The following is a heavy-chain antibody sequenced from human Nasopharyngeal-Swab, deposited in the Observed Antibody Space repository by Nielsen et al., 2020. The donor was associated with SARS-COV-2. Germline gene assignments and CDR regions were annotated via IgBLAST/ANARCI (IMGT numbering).Heavy chain of an antibody. CDR3: ARVSGTQSIYYYYGMDV. Sequence: GESLKISCAASGFTFSSYSMNWVRQAPGKGLEWVSSISSSSSYIYYADSVKGRFTISRDNAKNPLYLQMNSLRAEDTAVYYCARVSGTQSIYYYYGMDVWGQGTTVTVSS. V-gene: IGHV3-21*01. CDR2: ISSSSSYI. J-gene: IGHJ6*02. D-gene: IGHD1-1*01. CDR1: GFTFSSYS.